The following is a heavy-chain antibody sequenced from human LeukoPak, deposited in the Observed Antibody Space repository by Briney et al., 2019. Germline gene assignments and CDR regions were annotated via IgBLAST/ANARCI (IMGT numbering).Heavy chain of an antibody. CDR2: ITGSGGST. CDR3: AKVRGESNYIYYYMDV. D-gene: IGHD4-11*01. CDR1: GFTFSNYA. Sequence: GGSLRLSCAASGFTFSNYAMSWVRQAPGKGLEWISAITGSGGSTNYADSVKDRFTISRDNSKNTLFLQMNSLRAEDTAVYYCAKVRGESNYIYYYMDVWGKGTTVTVSS. V-gene: IGHV3-23*01. J-gene: IGHJ6*03.